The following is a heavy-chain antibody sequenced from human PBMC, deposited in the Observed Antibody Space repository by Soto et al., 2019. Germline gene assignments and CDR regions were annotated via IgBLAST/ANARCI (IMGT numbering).Heavy chain of an antibody. CDR1: GFTFSSYA. CDR2: ISYDGSNK. J-gene: IGHJ3*02. D-gene: IGHD2-15*01. CDR3: AGNRVVAASNDAFDI. Sequence: QVQLVESGGGVVQPGRSLRLSCAASGFTFSSYAMHWVRQAPGKGLEWVAVISYDGSNKYYADSVKGRFTISRDNSKNTLYLQMNSLRAEDTAVYYCAGNRVVAASNDAFDIWGQGTMVTVSS. V-gene: IGHV3-30-3*01.